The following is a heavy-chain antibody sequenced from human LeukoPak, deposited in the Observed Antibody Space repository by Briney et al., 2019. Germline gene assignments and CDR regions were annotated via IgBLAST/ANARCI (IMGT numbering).Heavy chain of an antibody. CDR3: ARDVVAVPGSDNWFDP. D-gene: IGHD6-19*01. J-gene: IGHJ5*02. Sequence: KPSETLSLTCTVSGGSLSGFYWSWIRQSPRLGLEWIGLTYSDGSTMYNPSLTSRVTISVDTSKNQISLRLTPVTAADTAIYYCARDVVAVPGSDNWFDPWGQGTLVTVSS. CDR2: TYSDGST. CDR1: GGSLSGFY. V-gene: IGHV4-59*01.